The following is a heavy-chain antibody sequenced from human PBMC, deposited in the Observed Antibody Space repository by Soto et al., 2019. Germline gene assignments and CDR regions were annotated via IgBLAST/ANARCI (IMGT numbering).Heavy chain of an antibody. CDR2: IKGDASEE. J-gene: IGHJ4*02. Sequence: EVQLVQSGGDLVQPGGSLRLSCVASGCTCSTYWMTWVRQAPGMWLEWVAGIKGDASEEVYVGSAKGRFSITRDNAKKSLYLQLNSRRAEDTAVYYCATAISSPFRNFDTWGQGSLVTVSS. V-gene: IGHV3-7*01. CDR3: ATAISSPFRNFDT. D-gene: IGHD3-3*02. CDR1: GCTCSTYW.